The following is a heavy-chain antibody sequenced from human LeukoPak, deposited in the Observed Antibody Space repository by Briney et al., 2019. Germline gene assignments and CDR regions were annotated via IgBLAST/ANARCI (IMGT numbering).Heavy chain of an antibody. CDR1: GFTFSSYG. Sequence: GGSLRLSCAASGFTFSSYGMHWVRQAPGKGLEWVAFIRYDGSNKYYTDSVKGRFTISRDNSKNTLYLQMNSLRAEDTAVYYCAREVRRYCSSTSCPSTYYYYYMDVWGKGTTVTVSS. CDR3: AREVRRYCSSTSCPSTYYYYYMDV. D-gene: IGHD2-2*01. V-gene: IGHV3-30*02. J-gene: IGHJ6*03. CDR2: IRYDGSNK.